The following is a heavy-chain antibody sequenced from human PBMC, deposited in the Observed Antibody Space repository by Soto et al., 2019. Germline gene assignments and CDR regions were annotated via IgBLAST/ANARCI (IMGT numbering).Heavy chain of an antibody. Sequence: QLQLQESGPGLVKASETLSLTCTVSGGSITSSSYYWGWIRQPPGKGLEWIATIYYSGSTYYNPSLKSRVTISVDTSKNQFSLKLRSVTAADTAMYYCATDGAYYGSGSNYFDYWGQGTLVTVSS. CDR2: IYYSGST. V-gene: IGHV4-39*01. J-gene: IGHJ4*02. D-gene: IGHD3-10*01. CDR1: GGSITSSSYY. CDR3: ATDGAYYGSGSNYFDY.